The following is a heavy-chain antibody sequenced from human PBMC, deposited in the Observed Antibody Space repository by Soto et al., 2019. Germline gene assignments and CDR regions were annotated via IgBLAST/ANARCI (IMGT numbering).Heavy chain of an antibody. D-gene: IGHD2-2*01. CDR1: GFTFSSYP. CDR2: IGGSGTGFNT. Sequence: EVQLLESGGGLVRPGGSLRLSCAASGFTFSSYPMKWVRQGPGKGLEWVSTIGGSGTGFNTDYADSVKGRFVIARDNSKNTVYLQISSLRAEDTALYYCARVTPYCSTTNCSIDAWGPGTLVTVSS. V-gene: IGHV3-23*01. J-gene: IGHJ4*02. CDR3: ARVTPYCSTTNCSIDA.